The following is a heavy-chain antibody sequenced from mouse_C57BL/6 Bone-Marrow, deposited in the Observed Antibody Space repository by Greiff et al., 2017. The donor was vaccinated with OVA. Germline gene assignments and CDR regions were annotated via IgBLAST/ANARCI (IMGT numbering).Heavy chain of an antibody. CDR2: IRNKANNHAT. V-gene: IGHV6-6*01. J-gene: IGHJ2*01. CDR3: TRPDYYLYYFDY. D-gene: IGHD1-1*01. Sequence: EVQRVESGGGLVQPGGSMKLSCAASGFTFSDAWMDWVRQSPEKGLEWVAEIRNKANNHATYYAESVKGRFTISRDDSKSSVYLQMNSLRAEDTGIYYCTRPDYYLYYFDYWGQGTTLTVSS. CDR1: GFTFSDAW.